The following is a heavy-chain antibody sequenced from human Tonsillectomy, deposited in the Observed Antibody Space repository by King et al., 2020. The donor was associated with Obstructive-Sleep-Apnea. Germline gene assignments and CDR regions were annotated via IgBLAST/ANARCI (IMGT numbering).Heavy chain of an antibody. CDR2: ISGSGGSS. Sequence: VQLVESGGGLVQPGGSLRLSCAASGFTFSSYAMSWVRQASGRGLEWVSGISGSGGSSYYADSVKGRFTISRDNSKNTLYLQMNSLRADDTAVYFCAKAGSTPYWGQGTLVTVSS. V-gene: IGHV3-23*04. D-gene: IGHD6-19*01. J-gene: IGHJ4*02. CDR1: GFTFSSYA. CDR3: AKAGSTPY.